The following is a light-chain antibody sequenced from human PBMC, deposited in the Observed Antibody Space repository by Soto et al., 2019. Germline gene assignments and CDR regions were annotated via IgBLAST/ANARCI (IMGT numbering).Light chain of an antibody. CDR2: EAS. V-gene: IGKV1-5*03. CDR1: QSTSTW. J-gene: IGKJ1*01. Sequence: DIPMTQSPSTLSASVGDRVTITCRARQSTSTWLAWYQQRPGKTPKLLISEASKLESGVPSRFSGSGSGTEFTLTISSLQPDDFATYYCQQYITYPYAFGQGTKVEIK. CDR3: QQYITYPYA.